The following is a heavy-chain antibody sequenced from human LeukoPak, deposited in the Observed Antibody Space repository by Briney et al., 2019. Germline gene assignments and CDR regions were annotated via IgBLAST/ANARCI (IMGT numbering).Heavy chain of an antibody. CDR3: AKGVSSWELYFDY. CDR2: ISGSGGST. D-gene: IGHD6-13*01. V-gene: IGHV3-23*01. J-gene: IGHJ4*02. CDR1: GFTFSSYA. Sequence: GGSLRLSCAASGFTFSSYAMSWVRQAPGKGLEWVSAISGSGGSTYYADSVKGRFTISRDNSKNTLCLQMNSLRAEDTAVYYCAKGVSSWELYFDYWGQGTLVTVSS.